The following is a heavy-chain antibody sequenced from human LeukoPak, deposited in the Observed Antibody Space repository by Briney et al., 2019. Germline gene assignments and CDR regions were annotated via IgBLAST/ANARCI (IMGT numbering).Heavy chain of an antibody. CDR1: GFTFSSYA. D-gene: IGHD3-22*01. V-gene: IGHV3-23*01. Sequence: GGSLRPSCAASGFTFSSYAMSWVRQAPGKGLEWVSGISGSGDNTYYADSVKGRFAISRDNSKNTLYVQVNSLGTEDTAAYYCAKGSYYDSSGSFYFDYWGQGTLVTVSS. CDR3: AKGSYYDSSGSFYFDY. CDR2: ISGSGDNT. J-gene: IGHJ4*02.